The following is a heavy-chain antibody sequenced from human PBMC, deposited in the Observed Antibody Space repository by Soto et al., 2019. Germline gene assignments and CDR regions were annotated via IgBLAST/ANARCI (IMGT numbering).Heavy chain of an antibody. J-gene: IGHJ3*02. CDR1: GFTFSTHA. CDR2: IWNDGINK. CDR3: VSDPQESGWAFDM. Sequence: GGSLRLSCAASGFTFSTHAMHWVRQAPGKGLEWVAMIWNDGINKYYPDSVKGRFTISRDNSKNTLSLQMNRLRAEDTAVYYWVSDPQESGWAFDMWGQGTMVTVSS. D-gene: IGHD6-19*01. V-gene: IGHV3-33*01.